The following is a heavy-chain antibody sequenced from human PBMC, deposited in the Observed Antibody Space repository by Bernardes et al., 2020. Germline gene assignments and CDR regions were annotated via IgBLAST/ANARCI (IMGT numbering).Heavy chain of an antibody. D-gene: IGHD1-26*01. Sequence: GGSLRLSCAASGFTFTSYSMNWVRQAPGKGLEWVSYISSSSTTIYYADSVKGRFTISRDNAKNSLYLQMNSLRAEDTAVYYCARVEGGSYPGETFDFWGQGILVTVSS. CDR1: GFTFTSYS. J-gene: IGHJ4*02. V-gene: IGHV3-48*01. CDR3: ARVEGGSYPGETFDF. CDR2: ISSSSTTI.